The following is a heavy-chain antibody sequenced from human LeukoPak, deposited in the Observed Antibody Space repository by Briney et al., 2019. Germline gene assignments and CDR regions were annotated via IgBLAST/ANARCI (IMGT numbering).Heavy chain of an antibody. Sequence: ATVKISCKVSGYTFTDYYMHWVRQAPGQGLEWMGIINPSGGSTSYAQKFQGRVTMTRDTSTSTVYMELSSLRSEDTAVYYCAQGLVPAAPLDYWGQGTLVTVSS. V-gene: IGHV1-46*01. CDR2: INPSGGST. CDR1: GYTFTDYY. CDR3: AQGLVPAAPLDY. D-gene: IGHD2-2*01. J-gene: IGHJ4*02.